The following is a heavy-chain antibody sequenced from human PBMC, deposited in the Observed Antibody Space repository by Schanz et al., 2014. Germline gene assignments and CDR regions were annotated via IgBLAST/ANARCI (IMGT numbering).Heavy chain of an antibody. CDR1: GGTFSTYT. CDR2: IIPILGIA. CDR3: ARDRRRYCSTASCLHDNWFDP. V-gene: IGHV1-69*08. D-gene: IGHD2-2*01. Sequence: QVQLVQSGAEVKKPGSSMKVSCKASGGTFSTYTISWVRQAPGQGLEWMGRIIPILGIANYAQKFQGRVTMTTDTSTGTAYMELRSLRSDDTAVYYCARDRRRYCSTASCLHDNWFDPWGQGTLVIVSS. J-gene: IGHJ5*02.